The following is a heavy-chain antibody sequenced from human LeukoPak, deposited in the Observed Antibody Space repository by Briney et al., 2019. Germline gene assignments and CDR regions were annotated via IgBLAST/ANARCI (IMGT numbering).Heavy chain of an antibody. CDR2: ISSSSSSTI. Sequence: PGGSLRLSCAASGFTFNIYNMNWVRQAPGKGLEWVSYISSSSSSTIYYADSVKGRFTISRDNAKNSLYLQMNSLRAEDTAVYYCARLRVYYFDYWGQGTLVTVSS. V-gene: IGHV3-48*01. CDR1: GFTFNIYN. J-gene: IGHJ4*02. CDR3: ARLRVYYFDY.